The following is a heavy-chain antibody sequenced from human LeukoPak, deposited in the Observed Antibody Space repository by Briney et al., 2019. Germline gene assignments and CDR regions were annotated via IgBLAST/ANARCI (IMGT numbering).Heavy chain of an antibody. CDR1: GFTFSSYA. Sequence: PGGSLRLSCAASGFTFSSYAMNWVRQALGAGLEWVSAIGGGGGSPYYADSVKGRFTISRDNSKNTLYLQMNSLRAEDTAVYYCGKGTDRTSGSYFWGQGTLVTVSS. V-gene: IGHV3-23*01. D-gene: IGHD1-26*01. CDR2: IGGGGGSP. CDR3: GKGTDRTSGSYF. J-gene: IGHJ4*02.